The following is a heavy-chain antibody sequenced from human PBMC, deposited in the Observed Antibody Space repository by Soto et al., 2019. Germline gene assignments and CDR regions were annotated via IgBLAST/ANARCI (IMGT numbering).Heavy chain of an antibody. CDR3: ARGRACSGGSCLDNWFDP. D-gene: IGHD2-15*01. Sequence: SETLSLTCAVYGGSFSGYYWTWIRQPPGTGLEWIGEINHSGSTNYNPSLKSRVTISVDRSKNQFSLKLSSVTAADTAVYYCARGRACSGGSCLDNWFDPWGQGTLVTVSS. CDR2: INHSGST. V-gene: IGHV4-34*01. CDR1: GGSFSGYY. J-gene: IGHJ5*02.